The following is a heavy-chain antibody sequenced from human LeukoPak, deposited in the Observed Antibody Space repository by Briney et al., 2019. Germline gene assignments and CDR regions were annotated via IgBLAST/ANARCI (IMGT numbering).Heavy chain of an antibody. CDR2: ISSSSSYI. J-gene: IGHJ4*02. CDR3: ARLYCSSTSCLTGRFDY. Sequence: GGSLRLSCAASGFTFSSYAMSWVRQAPGKGLEWVSSISSSSSYIYYADSVKGRFTISRDNAKNSLYLQMNSLRAEDTAVYYCARLYCSSTSCLTGRFDYWGQGTLVTVSS. D-gene: IGHD2-2*01. CDR1: GFTFSSYA. V-gene: IGHV3-21*01.